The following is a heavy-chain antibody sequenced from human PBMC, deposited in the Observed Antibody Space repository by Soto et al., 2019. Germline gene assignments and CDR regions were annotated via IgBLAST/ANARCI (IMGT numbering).Heavy chain of an antibody. V-gene: IGHV5-10-1*01. Sequence: PGESLKISCTGSGYSFAGYWVTSVRQKPWKGLEWMGRIDPSDSQTYYSPSLRGHVTISVTKSITTVFLQWSSLRASDTAMYYCARQIYDADTGPNFQYYFDSWGQGTPVTVSS. J-gene: IGHJ4*02. D-gene: IGHD5-18*01. CDR2: IDPSDSQT. CDR3: ARQIYDADTGPNFQYYFDS. CDR1: GYSFAGYW.